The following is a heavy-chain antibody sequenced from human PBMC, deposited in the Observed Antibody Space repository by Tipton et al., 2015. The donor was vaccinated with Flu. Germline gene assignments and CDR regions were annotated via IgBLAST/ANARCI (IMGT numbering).Heavy chain of an antibody. CDR2: MNPSNGNT. CDR3: ARGPPRHLEHRRSGIDY. D-gene: IGHD3-10*01. J-gene: IGHJ4*01. Sequence: QVQLVQSGPEVKKPGASVKVSCKASGYTFNSYDINWVRQATGQGLEWMGWMNPSNGNTGYAQKFQGRVTMTRNTSISTAYMDLSGLIEDTAVYYCARGPPRHLEHRRSGIDYCGHGTLVTVSS. V-gene: IGHV1-8*01. CDR1: GYTFNSYD.